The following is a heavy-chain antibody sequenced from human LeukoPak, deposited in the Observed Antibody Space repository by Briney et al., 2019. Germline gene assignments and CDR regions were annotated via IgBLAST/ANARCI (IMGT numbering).Heavy chain of an antibody. V-gene: IGHV3-48*03. CDR2: ISSSGSTI. D-gene: IGHD3-10*01. J-gene: IGHJ4*02. CDR1: GFTFSNYE. CDR3: ARDFYYGSGRFDY. Sequence: GGSLRLSCAASGFTFSNYEMNWVRQAPGKGLEWVSYISSSGSTIYYADSVKGRFTISRDNAKNSLYLQMNSLRAEDTSIYYCARDFYYGSGRFDYWGQETLVTVSS.